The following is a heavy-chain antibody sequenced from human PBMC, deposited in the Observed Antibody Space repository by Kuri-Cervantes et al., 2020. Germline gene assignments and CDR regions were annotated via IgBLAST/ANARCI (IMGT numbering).Heavy chain of an antibody. D-gene: IGHD3-22*01. J-gene: IGHJ6*02. CDR3: ARDITMIVVARGGMDV. Sequence: SETLSLTCSVSGGSISSYYWSWIRQPPGKGLEWIGYIYYSGSTNYNPSLKSRVTISVDTSKNQFSLKVNSVTAADTAVYYCARDITMIVVARGGMDVWGQGTTVTASS. V-gene: IGHV4-59*12. CDR1: GGSISSYY. CDR2: IYYSGST.